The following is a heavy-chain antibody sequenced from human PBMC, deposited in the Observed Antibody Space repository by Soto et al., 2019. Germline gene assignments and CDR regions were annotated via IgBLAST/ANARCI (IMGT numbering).Heavy chain of an antibody. J-gene: IGHJ4*02. CDR1: GFTFSDYY. Sequence: PGGSLRLSCAVSGFTFSDYYMTLIRQAPGKGLEWVSYISSSTSHTNYADSVKGRFTISRDNAKNSLFLQMNSLRAEDTAVYYCARGRGAAADYFDFWGQGTLVTVS. CDR3: ARGRGAAADYFDF. V-gene: IGHV3-11*05. D-gene: IGHD6-13*01. CDR2: ISSSTSHT.